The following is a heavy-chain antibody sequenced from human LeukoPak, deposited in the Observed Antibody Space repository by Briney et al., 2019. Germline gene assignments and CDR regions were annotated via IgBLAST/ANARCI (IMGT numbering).Heavy chain of an antibody. J-gene: IGHJ4*02. V-gene: IGHV4-39*01. CDR2: IYYSGST. D-gene: IGHD3-16*02. CDR1: GGSISSSSYY. CDR3: ASTITFGGVIARAPFDY. Sequence: SETLSLTCTVSGGSISSSSYYWGWIRQPPGKGLEWIGRIYYSGSTYYNPSLKSRVTISVDTSKNQFSLKLSSVTAADTAVYYCASTITFGGVIARAPFDYWGQGTLVTASS.